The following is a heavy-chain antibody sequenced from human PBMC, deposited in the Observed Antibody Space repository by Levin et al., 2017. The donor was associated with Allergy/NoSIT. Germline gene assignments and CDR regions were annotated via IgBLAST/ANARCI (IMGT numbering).Heavy chain of an antibody. Sequence: SCAASGFSFSDYYLSWIRQGPGKGLEWVSYISGTGRYTTYADSVKGRFTISRDNAKNSLYLRMNSLRAEDTAVYYCVRDNPSDYGLDAFDIWGQGTLVTVSS. V-gene: IGHV3-11*05. D-gene: IGHD4-17*01. CDR1: GFSFSDYY. CDR3: VRDNPSDYGLDAFDI. J-gene: IGHJ3*02. CDR2: ISGTGRYT.